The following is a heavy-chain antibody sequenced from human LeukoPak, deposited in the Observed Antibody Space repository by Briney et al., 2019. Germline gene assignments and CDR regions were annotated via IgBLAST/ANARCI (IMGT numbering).Heavy chain of an antibody. Sequence: KPGGSLRLSCAASGFTFSSYWMNWVRQAPGKGLEWVSSISSSGTYIYYADSLKGRFTISRDNAKNSLYLQMNSLRAEDTAVYYCARAPKDWGQGTLVTVSS. J-gene: IGHJ4*02. CDR2: ISSSGTYI. V-gene: IGHV3-21*01. CDR1: GFTFSSYW. CDR3: ARAPKD.